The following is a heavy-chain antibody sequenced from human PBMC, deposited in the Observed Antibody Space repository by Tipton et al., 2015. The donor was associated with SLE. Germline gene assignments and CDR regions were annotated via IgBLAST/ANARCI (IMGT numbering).Heavy chain of an antibody. CDR1: GFTSSNAW. CDR2: IKSKTHGGTT. D-gene: IGHD3-16*01. CDR3: TTGGEWFDS. J-gene: IGHJ5*01. V-gene: IGHV3-15*01. Sequence: VQLVQSGGGLVQPGRSLRLSCAASGFTSSNAWMNWVRQAPGKGLEWVGRIKSKTHGGTTDYAAPVKGRFIISRDDSNNTLFLQMNSLNTDDTAVYYCTTGGEWFDSWGRGSLVTVSS.